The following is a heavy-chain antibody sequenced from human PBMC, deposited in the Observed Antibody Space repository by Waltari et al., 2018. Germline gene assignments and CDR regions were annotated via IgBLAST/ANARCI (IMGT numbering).Heavy chain of an antibody. J-gene: IGHJ4*02. V-gene: IGHV3-53*02. CDR3: ARIRPTTTSGWVPFDY. CDR2: RPNGVET. D-gene: IGHD6-19*01. CDR1: GFTVIDYH. Sequence: EVQLMETGGGLIQPGGSLRVSCAASGFTVIDYHMAWVRQISGKGLAWVSSRPNGVETYYADSVKGRFTVFSDNSKNTVLLQMNSLRAEDTAFYYCARIRPTTTSGWVPFDYWGQGTLVTVS.